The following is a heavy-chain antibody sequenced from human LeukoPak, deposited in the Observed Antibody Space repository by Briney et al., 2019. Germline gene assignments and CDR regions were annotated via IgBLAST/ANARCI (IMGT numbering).Heavy chain of an antibody. CDR2: IWYDGSNK. D-gene: IGHD3-22*01. J-gene: IGHJ3*02. CDR1: GFTFSSCG. Sequence: GGSLRLSCAASGFTFSSCGMHWVRQAPGKGLEWVAVIWYDGSNKYYADSVKGRFTISRDNSKNTLYLQMNSLRAEDTAVYYCASAVDSSGYRFFIDAFDIWGQGTMVTVSS. CDR3: ASAVDSSGYRFFIDAFDI. V-gene: IGHV3-33*01.